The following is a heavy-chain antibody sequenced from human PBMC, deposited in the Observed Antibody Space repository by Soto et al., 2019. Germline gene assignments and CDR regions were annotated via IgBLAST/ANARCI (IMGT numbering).Heavy chain of an antibody. J-gene: IGHJ4*02. CDR2: ISPGGDRI. CDR1: GFMFDSYA. V-gene: IGHV3-48*02. CDR3: TKSADSAGWGVDF. Sequence: VGSLRLSCVASGFMFDSYAMNWVRQAPGKGLEWVSYISPGGDRIYYAESLKGRITISRDNARNSLSLQMNILSDEDTAVYYCTKSADSAGWGVDFWDQGTLVTVSS. D-gene: IGHD6-19*01.